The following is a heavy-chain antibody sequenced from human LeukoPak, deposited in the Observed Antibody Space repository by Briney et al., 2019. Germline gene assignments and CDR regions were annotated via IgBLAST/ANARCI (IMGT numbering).Heavy chain of an antibody. CDR1: GGSISSGSYY. V-gene: IGHV4-61*02. J-gene: IGHJ4*02. Sequence: SETLSLTCTVSGGSISSGSYYWSWIRQPAGKGLEWIGCIYTSGSTNYNPSLKSRVTISVGTSKNQFSLKLSSVTAADTAVYYCARVNIAARTYYFDYWGQGTLVTVSS. D-gene: IGHD6-13*01. CDR2: IYTSGST. CDR3: ARVNIAARTYYFDY.